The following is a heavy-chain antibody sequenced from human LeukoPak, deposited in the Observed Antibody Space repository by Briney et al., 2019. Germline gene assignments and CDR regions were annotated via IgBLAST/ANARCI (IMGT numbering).Heavy chain of an antibody. CDR2: INPNSGGT. CDR1: GYTFTGYY. J-gene: IGHJ4*02. CDR3: ARSLRNHDRGGKSGFGDPSIGY. Sequence: GASVKVSCKASGYTFTGYYMHWVRQAPGQGLEWMGWINPNSGGTNYAQKFQGRVTMTRDTSISTAYMELSRLRSDDTAVYYCARSLRNHDRGGKSGFGDPSIGYWGQGTLVTVSS. D-gene: IGHD3-10*01. V-gene: IGHV1-2*02.